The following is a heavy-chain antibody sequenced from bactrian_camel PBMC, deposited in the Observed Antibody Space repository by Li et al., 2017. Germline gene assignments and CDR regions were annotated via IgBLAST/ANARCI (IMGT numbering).Heavy chain of an antibody. CDR2: IDSGGRT. V-gene: IGHV3S53*01. Sequence: HVQLVESGGASVQRGGSLKLSYAASGYTFNSHCMAWFRQTPGKEREGVAIIDSGGRTNYADSVKGRFTISKDNAEITLYLEMNSLKAEDTAMYYCAARYGGMWFLKVWPSLNANEYDNWGQGTQVTVS. CDR1: GYTFNSHC. D-gene: IGHD2*01. CDR3: AARYGGMWFLKVWPSLNANEYDN. J-gene: IGHJ4*01.